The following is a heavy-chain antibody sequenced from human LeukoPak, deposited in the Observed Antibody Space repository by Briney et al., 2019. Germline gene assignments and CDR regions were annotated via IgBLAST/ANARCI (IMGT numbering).Heavy chain of an antibody. CDR1: GFTFSNAW. J-gene: IGHJ3*02. V-gene: IGHV3-15*01. Sequence: GGPLRLSCAASGFTFSNAWMSWVRQAPGKGLEWVGRIKSKTDGGTTDYAAPVKGRFTISRDDPKNTLYLQMNSLKTEDTAVYYCTLEAVDAFDIWGQGTMVTVSS. D-gene: IGHD6-19*01. CDR2: IKSKTDGGTT. CDR3: TLEAVDAFDI.